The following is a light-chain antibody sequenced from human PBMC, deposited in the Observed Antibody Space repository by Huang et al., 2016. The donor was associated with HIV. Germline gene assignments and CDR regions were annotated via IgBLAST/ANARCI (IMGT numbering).Light chain of an antibody. J-gene: IGKJ4*01. Sequence: IQMAQSPPSLSASVGDRVTISCRASQNIIRFLNWYQQKPGKAPKFLIYGASSLHTEGPSRFSGSGSGTDFTLTISNVQPEDVGIYYCQQSYTSPRTSFGGGTRLDLK. CDR3: QQSYTSPRTS. CDR2: GAS. V-gene: IGKV1-39*01. CDR1: QNIIRF.